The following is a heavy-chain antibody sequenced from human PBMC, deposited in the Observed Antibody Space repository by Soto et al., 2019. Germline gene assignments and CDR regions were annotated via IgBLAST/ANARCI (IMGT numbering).Heavy chain of an antibody. D-gene: IGHD6-13*01. Sequence: SETLSHTCTLSGGSISSSSYCWGWIRQPPGKGLEWIGSIYSSGSTYYNLSLKSRVTISVDTSKNQFSLKLSSVTAADTAVYYCASSNIAAAGFYYYGMDVWGRGTTVTVSS. CDR2: IYSSGST. J-gene: IGHJ6*02. CDR1: GGSISSSSYC. CDR3: ASSNIAAAGFYYYGMDV. V-gene: IGHV4-39*07.